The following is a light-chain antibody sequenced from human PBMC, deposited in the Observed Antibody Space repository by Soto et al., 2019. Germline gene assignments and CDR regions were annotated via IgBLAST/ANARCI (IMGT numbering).Light chain of an antibody. V-gene: IGKV1-16*02. CDR3: QQYNTFPIT. CDR2: GAS. CDR1: QGIRND. J-gene: IGKJ5*01. Sequence: DIQMTQSPSSLSASLGDRVTITCRASQGIRNDLGWYQQRPGKAPKSLIYGASSLQSGVPSKFSGSGSGTDFTLTISSLQPEDFATYYCQQYNTFPITFGQGTRLEIK.